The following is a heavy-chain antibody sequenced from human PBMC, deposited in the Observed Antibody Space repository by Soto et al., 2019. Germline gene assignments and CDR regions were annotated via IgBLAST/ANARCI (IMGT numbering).Heavy chain of an antibody. V-gene: IGHV3-23*01. D-gene: IGHD6-6*01. Sequence: EVQLLESGGGLVQPGGSLRLSCAASGFTFSSYAMSWVRQAPGKGLEWVSAISGSGGSTYYADSVKGRFTISRDNSKNTLYLQMNSLRAEDTAVYYCAKGGIAARQTSGYDLDGYYYYYGMDVWVQGTTVTVS. CDR1: GFTFSSYA. J-gene: IGHJ6*02. CDR2: ISGSGGST. CDR3: AKGGIAARQTSGYDLDGYYYYYGMDV.